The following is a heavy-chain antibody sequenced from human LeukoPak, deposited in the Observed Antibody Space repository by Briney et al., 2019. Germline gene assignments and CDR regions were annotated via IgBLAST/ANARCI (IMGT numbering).Heavy chain of an antibody. V-gene: IGHV4-61*02. CDR1: GGSISSGSYY. CDR2: IYTSGST. CDR3: ARGGYYDSSGSLNY. D-gene: IGHD3-22*01. J-gene: IGHJ4*02. Sequence: PSETLSLTCTVSGGSISSGSYYWSWIRQPAGKGLEWIGRIYTSGSTNYNPSLKSRVTISVDTSKNQFSLQLNSVTPEDTAVYYCARGGYYDSSGSLNYWGQGTLVTVSS.